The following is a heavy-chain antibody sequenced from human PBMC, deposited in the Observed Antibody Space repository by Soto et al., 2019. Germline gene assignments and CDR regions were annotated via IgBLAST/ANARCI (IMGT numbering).Heavy chain of an antibody. J-gene: IGHJ6*02. D-gene: IGHD6-19*01. Sequence: QVQLVESGGGVVQPGRSLRLSCAASGFTFSSYGMHWVRQAPGKGLEWVAVIWYDGSNKYYADSVKGRFTISRDNSKNTLYLQMNSLRAEDTAVYYCARADGQWLVYYYYYGMDVWGQGTTVTVSS. V-gene: IGHV3-33*01. CDR2: IWYDGSNK. CDR3: ARADGQWLVYYYYYGMDV. CDR1: GFTFSSYG.